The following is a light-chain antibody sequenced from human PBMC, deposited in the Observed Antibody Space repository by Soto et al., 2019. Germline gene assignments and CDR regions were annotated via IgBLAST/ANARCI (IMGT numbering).Light chain of an antibody. CDR2: DAS. V-gene: IGKV3-15*01. J-gene: IGKJ1*01. Sequence: EIRMSQSPATLSVSPGERATLSCRASLSVSRNLAWYQQKPGQAPRLLIFDASTRATGIPARFSGSGSGTEFTLTITSLQSEDFAVYYCQQYNAWPRTFGQGTKVDI. CDR1: LSVSRN. CDR3: QQYNAWPRT.